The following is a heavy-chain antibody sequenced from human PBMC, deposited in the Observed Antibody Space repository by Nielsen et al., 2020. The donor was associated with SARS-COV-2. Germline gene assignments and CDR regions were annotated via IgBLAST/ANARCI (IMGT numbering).Heavy chain of an antibody. CDR3: ARVVPAANGDFYYYYYYMDV. Sequence: GESLKISCAASGFTFSDYYMSWIRQAPGKGLEWVSYISSSGSTIYYADSVKGRFTISRDNAKNTLYLQMNSLRAEDTAVYYCARVVPAANGDFYYYYYYMDVWGKGTTVTVSS. CDR1: GFTFSDYY. J-gene: IGHJ6*03. V-gene: IGHV3-11*04. D-gene: IGHD2-2*01. CDR2: ISSSGSTI.